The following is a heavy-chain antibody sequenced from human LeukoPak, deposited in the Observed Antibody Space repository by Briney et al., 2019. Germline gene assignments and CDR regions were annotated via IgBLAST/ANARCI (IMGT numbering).Heavy chain of an antibody. CDR2: IWYDGSNK. V-gene: IGHV3-33*01. CDR3: AREVGYSYGYGSDY. Sequence: GGSLRLSCAASGFTFSSYGMHLVRQAPGKGLEWVAVIWYDGSNKYYADSVKGRFTISRDNSKNTLHLQMNSLRAEDTAVYYCAREVGYSYGYGSDYWGQGTLVTVSS. J-gene: IGHJ4*02. D-gene: IGHD5-18*01. CDR1: GFTFSSYG.